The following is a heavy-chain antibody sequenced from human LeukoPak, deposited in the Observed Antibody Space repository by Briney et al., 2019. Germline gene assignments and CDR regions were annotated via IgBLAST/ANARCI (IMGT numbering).Heavy chain of an antibody. Sequence: SETLSLTCSVSGGSITSSNYYWGWIRQPPGKGLEWIGSFSYSGSTHYNPSLKSRITISVDTSKNQFSLKLTFVTAAGTAVYFWATGGGVAVSHIWGQGTLVTVSS. D-gene: IGHD3-16*01. V-gene: IGHV4-39*01. J-gene: IGHJ4*02. CDR3: ATGGGVAVSHI. CDR2: FSYSGST. CDR1: GGSITSSNYY.